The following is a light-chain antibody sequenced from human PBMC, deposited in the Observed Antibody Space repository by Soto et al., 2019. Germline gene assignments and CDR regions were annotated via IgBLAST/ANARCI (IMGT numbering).Light chain of an antibody. CDR3: QHRNNWLGT. CDR1: QSVGSF. CDR2: DAS. V-gene: IGKV3-11*01. J-gene: IGKJ3*01. Sequence: EIVLTQSPATLSLSTGESATLSCRASQSVGSFLAWYQQKSGQAPRLLIYDASNRAHGIPARYSGSGSGTDFTLTISSLEPEDFAVYYCQHRNNWLGTFGPGTKV.